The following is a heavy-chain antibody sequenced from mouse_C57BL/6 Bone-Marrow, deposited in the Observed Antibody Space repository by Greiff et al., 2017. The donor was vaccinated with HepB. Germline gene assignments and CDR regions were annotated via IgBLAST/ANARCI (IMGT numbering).Heavy chain of an antibody. CDR3: ARRYYGSRYFDV. D-gene: IGHD1-1*01. J-gene: IGHJ1*03. Sequence: QVHVKQSGAELARPGASVKLSCKASGYTFTSYGISWVKQRTGQGLEWIGEIYPRSGNTYYNEKFKGKATLTADKSSSTAYMELRSLTSEDSAVYFCARRYYGSRYFDVWGTGTTVTVSS. CDR2: IYPRSGNT. CDR1: GYTFTSYG. V-gene: IGHV1-81*01.